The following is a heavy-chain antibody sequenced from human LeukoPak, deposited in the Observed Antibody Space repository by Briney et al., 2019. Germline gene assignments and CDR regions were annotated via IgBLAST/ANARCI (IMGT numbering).Heavy chain of an antibody. D-gene: IGHD3-10*01. CDR3: ARQCYGSGSYGWFDP. Sequence: GASVKVSCKASGYTFTGYYMHWVRQAPGQGLEWMGWINPNSGGTNYAQKFQGRVTMTRDTSISTAYMELSRLRSGDTAVYYCARQCYGSGSYGWFDPWGQGTLVTVSS. J-gene: IGHJ5*02. CDR2: INPNSGGT. CDR1: GYTFTGYY. V-gene: IGHV1-2*02.